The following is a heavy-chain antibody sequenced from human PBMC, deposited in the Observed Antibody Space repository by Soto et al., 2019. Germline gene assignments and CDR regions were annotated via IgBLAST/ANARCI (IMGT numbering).Heavy chain of an antibody. J-gene: IGHJ2*01. CDR2: ISAHNGNT. D-gene: IGHD1-26*01. CDR3: ARSWYSTTRYFDF. V-gene: IGHV1-18*01. Sequence: QVQLVQSGSEVKRPGASVKVSCKPSGYTFTIYGISWVRQAPGQGLEWMGWISAHNGNTNYAQKVQGRVTMTTDTSTSTAYMELTSLRSDDTAVYYCARSWYSTTRYFDFWGRGTLVTVSS. CDR1: GYTFTIYG.